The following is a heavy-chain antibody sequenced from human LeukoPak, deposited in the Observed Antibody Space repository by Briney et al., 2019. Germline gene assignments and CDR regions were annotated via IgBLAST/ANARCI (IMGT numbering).Heavy chain of an antibody. D-gene: IGHD6-19*01. CDR2: IYPGDSDT. Sequence: AGESLKISCKGSGYSFTSYWIGWVRQMPGKGLEWMGIIYPGDSDTRYSPSFQGQVTISADKSISTAYLQWSSLKASDTAMYYCARQVGLYSSGWYDSSHAFDIWGQGTMVTVSS. CDR3: ARQVGLYSSGWYDSSHAFDI. J-gene: IGHJ3*02. V-gene: IGHV5-51*01. CDR1: GYSFTSYW.